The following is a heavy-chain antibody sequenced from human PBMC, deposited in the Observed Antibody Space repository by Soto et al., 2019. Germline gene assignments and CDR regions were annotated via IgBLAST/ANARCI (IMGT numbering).Heavy chain of an antibody. CDR1: GDSISGGTYY. J-gene: IGHJ4*02. Sequence: SETLSLTCTVSGDSISGGTYYWSWIRQHPGKGLEWIGYIYSTGSAYYNPSLKSRVSISVDTSTNQFSLNLSSVTAADTAVYYCARGYCGGSCYMDYWGQGTLVTVSS. CDR2: IYSTGSA. V-gene: IGHV4-31*03. CDR3: ARGYCGGSCYMDY. D-gene: IGHD2-15*01.